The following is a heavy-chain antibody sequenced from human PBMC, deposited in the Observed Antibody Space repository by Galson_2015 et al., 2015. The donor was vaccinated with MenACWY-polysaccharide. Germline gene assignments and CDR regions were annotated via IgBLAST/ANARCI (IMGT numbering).Heavy chain of an antibody. CDR1: GYAFTSYY. J-gene: IGHJ6*02. CDR3: AREVTYCSSASCYTLYYYYGMDV. D-gene: IGHD2-2*02. CDR2: INPSGGST. Sequence: SVKVSCKASGYAFTSYYMHWVRQAPGQELERMGIINPSGGSTSYAQKFQGRVTMTRDTSTSTVYMELSSLRSEDTAVYYCAREVTYCSSASCYTLYYYYGMDVWGQGTTVTVSS. V-gene: IGHV1-46*01.